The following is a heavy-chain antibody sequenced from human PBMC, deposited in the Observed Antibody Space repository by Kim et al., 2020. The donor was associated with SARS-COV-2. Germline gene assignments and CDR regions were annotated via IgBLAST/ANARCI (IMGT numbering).Heavy chain of an antibody. V-gene: IGHV1-18*04. J-gene: IGHJ4*02. CDR2: ISAYNGNT. D-gene: IGHD2-15*01. Sequence: ASVKVSCKASGYTFTSYGISWVRQAPGQGLEWMGWISAYNGNTNYAQKLQGRVTMTTDTSTSTAYMELRSLRSDDTAVYYCARVDVVVVAATPPDYWGQGTLVTVSS. CDR3: ARVDVVVVAATPPDY. CDR1: GYTFTSYG.